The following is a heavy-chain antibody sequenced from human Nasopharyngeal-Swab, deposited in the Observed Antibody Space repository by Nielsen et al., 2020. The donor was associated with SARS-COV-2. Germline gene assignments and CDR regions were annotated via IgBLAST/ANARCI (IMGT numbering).Heavy chain of an antibody. V-gene: IGHV4-61*01. J-gene: IGHJ3*02. D-gene: IGHD3-3*01. CDR2: IYYSGST. CDR3: ARLESITIFGVVIPTGAFDI. Sequence: SETLSPTCTVSGGSVSSGSYYWSWIRQPPGKGLEWIGYIYYSGSTNYNPSLKSRVTISVDTSKNQFSLKLSSVTAADTAVYYCARLESITIFGVVIPTGAFDIWGQGTMVTVSS. CDR1: GGSVSSGSYY.